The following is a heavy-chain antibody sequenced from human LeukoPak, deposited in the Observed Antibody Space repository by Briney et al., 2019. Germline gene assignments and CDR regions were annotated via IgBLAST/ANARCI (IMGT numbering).Heavy chain of an antibody. Sequence: SETLSLTCTVSGGSISSGGYYWSWIRQPPGKGLEWIGYIYHSGSTYYNPSLKSRVTISVDRSKNQFSLKLSSVTAADTAVYYCARDYPALGYCTSSTCSFFDYWGQGILVTVSS. CDR2: IYHSGST. CDR3: ARDYPALGYCTSSTCSFFDY. V-gene: IGHV4-30-2*01. D-gene: IGHD2-15*01. CDR1: GGSISSGGYY. J-gene: IGHJ4*02.